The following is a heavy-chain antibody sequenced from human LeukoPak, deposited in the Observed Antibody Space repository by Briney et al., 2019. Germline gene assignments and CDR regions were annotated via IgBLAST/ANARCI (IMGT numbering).Heavy chain of an antibody. Sequence: ASVKVSCKASGYTFTGYYMHWVRQAPGQGLEWMGWINPNSGGTNYAQKFQGRVTMTRDTSTSTAYMELSRLRSDDTAVYYCARGLAAPADQYYMDVWGKGTTVTVSS. V-gene: IGHV1-2*02. CDR2: INPNSGGT. CDR1: GYTFTGYY. D-gene: IGHD6-6*01. J-gene: IGHJ6*03. CDR3: ARGLAAPADQYYMDV.